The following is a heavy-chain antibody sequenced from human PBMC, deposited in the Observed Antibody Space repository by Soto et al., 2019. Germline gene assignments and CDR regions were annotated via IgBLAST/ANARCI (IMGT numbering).Heavy chain of an antibody. J-gene: IGHJ5*02. Sequence: GGSLRLSCAASGFTFSSYSMNWVRQAPGKGLEWVSSISSSSSYIYYADSVKGRFTISRDNAKNSLYLQMNSLRAEDTAVYYCARDKLVLVVPAAANWFDPWGQGTLVTVSS. CDR1: GFTFSSYS. D-gene: IGHD2-2*01. CDR2: ISSSSSYI. V-gene: IGHV3-21*01. CDR3: ARDKLVLVVPAAANWFDP.